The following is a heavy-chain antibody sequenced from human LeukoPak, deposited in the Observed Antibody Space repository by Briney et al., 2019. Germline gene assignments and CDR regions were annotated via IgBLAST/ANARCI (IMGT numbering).Heavy chain of an antibody. CDR3: ARWYYDTSDYFYTRVFDY. Sequence: GGSLRLSCAASGFTFSSYSMNWVRQAPGKGLEWVSSISSSSSYIYYADSVKGRFTISRDNAKNSLYLQMNSLRAEDTAIYYCARWYYDTSDYFYTRVFDYWGQGTLVTVSS. V-gene: IGHV3-21*01. CDR2: ISSSSSYI. J-gene: IGHJ4*02. CDR1: GFTFSSYS. D-gene: IGHD3-22*01.